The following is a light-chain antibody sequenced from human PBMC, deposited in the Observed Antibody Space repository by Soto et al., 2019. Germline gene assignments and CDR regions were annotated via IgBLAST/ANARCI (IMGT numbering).Light chain of an antibody. V-gene: IGKV3-15*01. CDR3: QQYNNWPLT. J-gene: IGKJ1*01. CDR1: QSVNSY. CDR2: GAS. Sequence: TLSPATLSLSLGERATLSCRASQSVNSYLAWYQQKPGQAPRLLIYGASTRATGIPARFSGSGSGTEFTLTISSLQSEDFAVYYCQQYNNWPLTFGQGTKVDIK.